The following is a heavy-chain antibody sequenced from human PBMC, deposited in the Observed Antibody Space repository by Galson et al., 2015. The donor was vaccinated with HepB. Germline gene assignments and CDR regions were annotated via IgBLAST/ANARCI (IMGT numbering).Heavy chain of an antibody. CDR2: IPGSGDKP. J-gene: IGHJ4*02. CDR1: GFTFNNYA. CDR3: AKVPRNIITIVRGVIIAYFDS. Sequence: SLRLSCAASGFTFNNYAMSWVRHAPGKGLQWVSAIPGSGDKPYYGDSVKGRFTVSSVNSRNTLYLQMNSLGAEDTALYYCAKVPRNIITIVRGVIIAYFDSWGQGTLVTVSS. D-gene: IGHD3-10*01. V-gene: IGHV3-23*01.